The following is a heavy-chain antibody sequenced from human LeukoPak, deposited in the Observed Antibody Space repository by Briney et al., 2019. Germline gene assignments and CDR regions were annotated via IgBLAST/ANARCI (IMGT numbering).Heavy chain of an antibody. J-gene: IGHJ4*02. CDR1: GFTFSSYE. CDR3: AKAGLRYSYGQDYFDY. D-gene: IGHD5-18*01. CDR2: IKQDGSET. Sequence: QAGGSLRLSCAASGFTFSSYEMNWVRQAPGKGLEWVANIKQDGSETYYVDSVKGRFTISRDNAENSLYLQMNSLRAEDMALYYCAKAGLRYSYGQDYFDYWGQGTLVTVSS. V-gene: IGHV3-7*03.